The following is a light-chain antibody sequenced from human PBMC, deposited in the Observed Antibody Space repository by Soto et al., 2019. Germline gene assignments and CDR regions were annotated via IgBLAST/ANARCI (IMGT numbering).Light chain of an antibody. J-gene: IGLJ2*01. V-gene: IGLV2-18*02. CDR2: EVS. CDR3: SSYTSSSTLV. Sequence: QSVLTQPPSVSGSPGQSVTISCTGSSSDVGSYNRVSWYQQPPGTAPKVMIYEVSNRPSGVPDRFSGSKSGNTASLTISGLQSEDEADYYCSSYTSSSTLVFGGGTKVTVL. CDR1: SSDVGSYNR.